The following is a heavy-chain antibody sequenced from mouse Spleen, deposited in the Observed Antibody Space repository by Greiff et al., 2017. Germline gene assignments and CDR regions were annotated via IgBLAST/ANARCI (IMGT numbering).Heavy chain of an antibody. Sequence: EVQGVESGGDLVKPGGSLKLSCAASGFTFSSYGMSWVRQTPDKRLEWVATISSGGSYTYYPDSVKGRFTISRDNAKNTLYLQMSSLKSEDTAMYYCARQYGSGYFDVWGTGTTVTVSS. CDR2: ISSGGSYT. CDR1: GFTFSSYG. CDR3: ARQYGSGYFDV. D-gene: IGHD1-1*01. V-gene: IGHV5-6*01. J-gene: IGHJ1*03.